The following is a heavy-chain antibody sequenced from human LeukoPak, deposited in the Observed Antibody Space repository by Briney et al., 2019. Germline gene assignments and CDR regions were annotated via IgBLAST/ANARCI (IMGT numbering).Heavy chain of an antibody. V-gene: IGHV3-21*01. CDR3: ARCVIGDSGYDLDY. J-gene: IGHJ4*02. CDR2: ISSSSSYI. CDR1: GFTFSSYG. D-gene: IGHD5-12*01. Sequence: PGGSLRLSCAASGFTFSSYGMNWVRQAPGKGLEWVSFISSSSSYIYYADSVKGRFTISRDNAKKNSLYLQMNSLRAEDTAVYYCARCVIGDSGYDLDYWGQGTLVTVSS.